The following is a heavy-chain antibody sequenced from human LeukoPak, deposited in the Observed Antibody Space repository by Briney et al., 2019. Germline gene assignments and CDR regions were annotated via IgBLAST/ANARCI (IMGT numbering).Heavy chain of an antibody. CDR1: GFTFSGAW. CDR3: AKWNRQPLVKGWFDT. J-gene: IGHJ5*02. V-gene: IGHV3-7*03. Sequence: GGSLRLSCTASGFTFSGAWMTWVRQAPGKGLEWVANIREDGTEKNYVDSVKGRFTISRDNAKNSLFLLMNSLRVEDTALYYCAKWNRQPLVKGWFDTWGQGALVIVSS. D-gene: IGHD6-13*01. CDR2: IREDGTEK.